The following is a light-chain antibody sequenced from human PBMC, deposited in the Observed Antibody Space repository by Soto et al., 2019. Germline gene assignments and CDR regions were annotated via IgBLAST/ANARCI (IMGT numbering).Light chain of an antibody. V-gene: IGKV3-20*01. Sequence: ETVLTQSPGTLSLSPGERATLSCRASQSVSSSDLAWYQQKPGQAPSLLIYGASRRVTGIPDRFSGSGSGTVFTLTISRLETEDFAVYYCQQYGRSPPSWTFGQGTKVEIK. CDR1: QSVSSSD. CDR2: GAS. J-gene: IGKJ1*01. CDR3: QQYGRSPPSWT.